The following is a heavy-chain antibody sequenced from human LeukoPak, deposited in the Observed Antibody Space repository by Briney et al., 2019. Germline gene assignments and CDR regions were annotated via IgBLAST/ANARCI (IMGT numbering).Heavy chain of an antibody. CDR3: ATPSGKDSYGYHY. Sequence: ASVKVSCKASGYTFSTYYMHWVRQAPGQGLEWMGWINPNSGGTDYAQKFQGRVTLTRDTSISTVYMELSSLRSEDTAVYYCATPSGKDSYGYHYWGQGTLVTVSS. CDR2: INPNSGGT. J-gene: IGHJ4*02. CDR1: GYTFSTYY. V-gene: IGHV1-2*02. D-gene: IGHD5-18*01.